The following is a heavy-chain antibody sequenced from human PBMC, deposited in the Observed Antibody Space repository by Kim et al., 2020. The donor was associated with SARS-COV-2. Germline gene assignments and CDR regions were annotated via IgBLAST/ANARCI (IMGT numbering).Heavy chain of an antibody. J-gene: IGHJ4*02. CDR3: VKDLRQQLVLGG. Sequence: TYYADSVKGRFTISRDNSKNTLYLQMSSLRAEDTAVYYCVKDLRQQLVLGGWGQGTLVTVSS. D-gene: IGHD6-13*01. V-gene: IGHV3-64D*09. CDR2: T.